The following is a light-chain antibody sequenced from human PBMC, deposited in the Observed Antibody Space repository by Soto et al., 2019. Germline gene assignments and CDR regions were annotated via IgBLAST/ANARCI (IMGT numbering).Light chain of an antibody. J-gene: IGKJ3*01. Sequence: IVLTQSPGTLSLSPGERATLSCRASQSVDSRYLAWYQQKPGQAPRLLLYGTSSRATGIPDRFSGGGSGTDFTLTISRLEPEDFAVYYCQQYCRTPPHTFGPGTKVDIK. CDR3: QQYCRTPPHT. CDR1: QSVDSRY. V-gene: IGKV3-20*01. CDR2: GTS.